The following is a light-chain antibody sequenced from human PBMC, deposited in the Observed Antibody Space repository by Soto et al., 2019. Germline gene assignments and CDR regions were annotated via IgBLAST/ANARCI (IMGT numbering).Light chain of an antibody. V-gene: IGLV2-18*02. Sequence: QSALTQPPSVSGSPGQSVTISCTGTSSDVGSYNRVSWYQQPPGTAPKLMIYEVSNRPSGVPDRFSGSKSGNTASLTISGLQAEDEADYYCSSYTSSSTLGFFGGGTKLTVL. J-gene: IGLJ2*01. CDR2: EVS. CDR1: SSDVGSYNR. CDR3: SSYTSSSTLGF.